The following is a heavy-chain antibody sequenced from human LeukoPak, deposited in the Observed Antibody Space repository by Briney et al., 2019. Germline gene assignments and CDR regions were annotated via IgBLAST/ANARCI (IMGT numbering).Heavy chain of an antibody. J-gene: IGHJ4*02. CDR1: GFTFSSYS. D-gene: IGHD2-15*01. CDR2: ISSSSSYI. Sequence: GGSLRLSCAASGFTFSSYSMNWVRHAPGKGLEWVSSISSSSSYIYYADSVKGRFTISRDNAKNSLYLQMNSLRAEDTAVYYCARRYCSGGSCYSADHSGQGTLVTVSS. CDR3: ARRYCSGGSCYSADH. V-gene: IGHV3-21*01.